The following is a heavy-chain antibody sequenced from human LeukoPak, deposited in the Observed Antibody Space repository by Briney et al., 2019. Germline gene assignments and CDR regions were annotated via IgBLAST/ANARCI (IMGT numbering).Heavy chain of an antibody. CDR1: GYSISSGCY. CDR2: IYHSGST. CDR3: ARVSGDKYYYDSSCSY. V-gene: IGHV4-38-2*02. D-gene: IGHD3-22*01. J-gene: IGHJ4*02. Sequence: ASETLSLTCTVSGYSISSGCYWGWIRQPPGKGLEWIGSIYHSGSTYYNPSLKSRVTISVDTSKNQFSLKLSSVTAADTAVYYCARVSGDKYYYDSSCSYWGRGTLVTVSS.